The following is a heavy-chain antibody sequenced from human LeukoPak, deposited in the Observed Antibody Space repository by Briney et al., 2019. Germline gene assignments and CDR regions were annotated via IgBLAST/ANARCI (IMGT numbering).Heavy chain of an antibody. CDR1: GITFEDYG. CDR3: SIPTIYVVGAFDV. V-gene: IGHV3-43*02. J-gene: IGHJ3*01. Sequence: GGSLRLSCVASGITFEDYGIHWVRQAPGKGLEWVSIISGKGDKTYYVDSVKGRFTVSRDNSRNTLYLQMDSLRDEDNAFYYCSIPTIYVVGAFDVWGQGTMLMVSS. D-gene: IGHD2/OR15-2a*01. CDR2: ISGKGDKT.